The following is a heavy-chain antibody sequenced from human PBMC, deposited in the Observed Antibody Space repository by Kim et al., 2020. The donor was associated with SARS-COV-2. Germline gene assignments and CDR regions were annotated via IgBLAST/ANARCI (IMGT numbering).Heavy chain of an antibody. J-gene: IGHJ4*02. D-gene: IGHD5-18*01. Sequence: VKGRFTISRDNSKNTLYLQMNSLRAEDTAVYYCAKGSSGTAMVRKSVFDYWGQGTLVTVSS. CDR3: AKGSSGTAMVRKSVFDY. V-gene: IGHV3-23*01.